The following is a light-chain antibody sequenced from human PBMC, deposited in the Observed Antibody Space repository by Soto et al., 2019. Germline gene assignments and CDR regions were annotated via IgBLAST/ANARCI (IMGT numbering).Light chain of an antibody. CDR3: QPYYSYPPT. J-gene: IGKJ4*01. Sequence: AIRMTQSPSSLSASTGDRVTITCRASQGISSYLAWYQQKPWKAPKLLIYAASTLQSGVPSRFSGSGSGTDFTLTISCLQSEDFSTYDCQPYYSYPPTFGGGTQVAIK. V-gene: IGKV1-8*01. CDR2: AAS. CDR1: QGISSY.